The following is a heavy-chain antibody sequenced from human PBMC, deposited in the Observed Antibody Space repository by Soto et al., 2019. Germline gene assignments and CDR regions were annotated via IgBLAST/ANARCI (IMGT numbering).Heavy chain of an antibody. J-gene: IGHJ6*03. CDR3: AKPPAEYYDFWSGYYGFDYYYMDV. CDR1: GFTFSSYA. CDR2: ISGSGGST. V-gene: IGHV3-23*01. Sequence: GGSLRLSCAASGFTFSSYAMSWVRQAPGKGLEWVSAISGSGGSTYYADSVKGRFTISRDNSKYTLYLQMNSLRAEDTAVYYCAKPPAEYYDFWSGYYGFDYYYMDVWGKGTTVTVSS. D-gene: IGHD3-3*01.